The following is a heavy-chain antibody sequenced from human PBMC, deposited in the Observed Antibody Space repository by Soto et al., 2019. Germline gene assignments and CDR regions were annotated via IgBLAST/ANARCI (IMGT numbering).Heavy chain of an antibody. V-gene: IGHV4-59*01. Sequence: QVHLRESGPGLVKPSETLSLSCTVSGGSISNFYWSWIRQPPGKGLEWIGYISYSGNTNYNPSLKSRVCISVDSSKIQLSLNLTSVTAADTAVYYCARAPMVLSRSYFDSWGQGTPVTVSS. D-gene: IGHD2-8*01. J-gene: IGHJ4*02. CDR3: ARAPMVLSRSYFDS. CDR2: ISYSGNT. CDR1: GGSISNFY.